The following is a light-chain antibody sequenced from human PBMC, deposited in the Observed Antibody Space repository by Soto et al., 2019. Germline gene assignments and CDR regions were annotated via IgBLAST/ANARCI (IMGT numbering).Light chain of an antibody. J-gene: IGKJ1*01. V-gene: IGKV1-5*03. CDR3: QHYNGYSRA. Sequence: DIQMTQSPSILSASVGDRVTITCRASQSVSIWLAWYQQKPGKAPKLLIYKASNLEGGVPSRFSGSGSGTDFTLTISSLQPDDFATYYCQHYNGYSRAFGQGTKVEIK. CDR1: QSVSIW. CDR2: KAS.